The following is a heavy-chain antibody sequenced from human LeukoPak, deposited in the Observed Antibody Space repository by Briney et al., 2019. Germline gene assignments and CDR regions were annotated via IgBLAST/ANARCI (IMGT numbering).Heavy chain of an antibody. V-gene: IGHV3-23*01. Sequence: GGSLRLSCAASGFTFSSYAMSWVRQAPGKGLEWVSAISGSGGSTYYADSVKGRFTISRDNAKNSLYLQMNSLRAEDTAVYYCARAYYGDYGYYFDYWGQGTLVTVSS. CDR2: ISGSGGST. J-gene: IGHJ4*02. CDR3: ARAYYGDYGYYFDY. CDR1: GFTFSSYA. D-gene: IGHD4-17*01.